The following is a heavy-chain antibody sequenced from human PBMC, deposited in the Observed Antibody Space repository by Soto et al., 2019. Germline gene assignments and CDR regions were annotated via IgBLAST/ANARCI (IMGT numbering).Heavy chain of an antibody. Sequence: PSETLSLTCAVYGGSFSGYYWSWIRQPPGKGLEWIGEINHSGSTNYNPSLKSRVTISVDTSKNQFSLKLSSVTAADTAVYYCERGHWNSHHDYWGQGTLVTVSS. CDR2: INHSGST. J-gene: IGHJ4*02. V-gene: IGHV4-34*01. CDR1: GGSFSGYY. D-gene: IGHD1-7*01. CDR3: ERGHWNSHHDY.